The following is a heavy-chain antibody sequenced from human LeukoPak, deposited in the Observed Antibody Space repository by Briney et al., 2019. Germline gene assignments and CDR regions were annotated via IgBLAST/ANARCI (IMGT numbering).Heavy chain of an antibody. CDR3: GRGGLGGVIVRALRLDAFDI. CDR1: GGSISSGGYS. J-gene: IGHJ3*02. Sequence: SETLSLTCAVSGGSISSGGYSWSWIRQPPGKGLEWIGYIYHSGSTNYNPSLKSRVTISVDTSKNQFSLKLSSVTAADTAVYYCGRGGLGGVIVRALRLDAFDIWGQGTMVTVSS. CDR2: IYHSGST. D-gene: IGHD3-16*02. V-gene: IGHV4-30-2*01.